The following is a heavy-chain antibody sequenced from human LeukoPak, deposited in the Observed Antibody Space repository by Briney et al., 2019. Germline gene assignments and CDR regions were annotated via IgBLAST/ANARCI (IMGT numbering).Heavy chain of an antibody. Sequence: KPGASVKVSCKASGYTFTDYYIHWVRQAPGQGLEWMGWISAYNGNTNYAQKLQGRVTMTTDTSTSTAYMELRSLRSDDTAVYYCARDSPAPLGGASRWYYYMDVWGKGTTVTISS. V-gene: IGHV1-18*04. J-gene: IGHJ6*03. CDR3: ARDSPAPLGGASRWYYYMDV. CDR2: ISAYNGNT. CDR1: GYTFTDYY. D-gene: IGHD1-26*01.